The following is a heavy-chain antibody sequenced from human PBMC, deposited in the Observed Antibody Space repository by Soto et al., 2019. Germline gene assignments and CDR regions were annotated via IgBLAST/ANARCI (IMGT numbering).Heavy chain of an antibody. CDR3: ARQGQNYDFWSGYYGYFDY. J-gene: IGHJ4*02. CDR2: IYYSGST. D-gene: IGHD3-3*01. V-gene: IGHV4-39*01. Sequence: SETLSLTCTVSGGSISSSSYYWGWIRQPPGKGLEWIGSIYYSGSTYYNPSLKSRVTISVDTSKNQFSLKLSSVTAADTAVYYCARQGQNYDFWSGYYGYFDYWGQGTLVTVSS. CDR1: GGSISSSSYY.